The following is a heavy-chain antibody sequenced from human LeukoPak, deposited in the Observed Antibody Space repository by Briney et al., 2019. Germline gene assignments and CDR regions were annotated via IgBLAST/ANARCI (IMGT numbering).Heavy chain of an antibody. CDR3: ARDTPIGRDFDY. D-gene: IGHD3-10*01. V-gene: IGHV1-8*01. CDR2: MNPNSGNT. CDR1: GYTFTSYD. J-gene: IGHJ4*02. Sequence: ASVKVSCKASGYTFTSYDINWVRQATGQGLEWMGWMNPNSGNTGYARKFQGRVTMTRNTSISTAYMELSSLRSEDTAVYYCARDTPIGRDFDYWGQGTLVTVSS.